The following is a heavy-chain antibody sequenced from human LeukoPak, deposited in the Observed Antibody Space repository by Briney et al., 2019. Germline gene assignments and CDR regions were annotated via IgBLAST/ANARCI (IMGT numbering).Heavy chain of an antibody. CDR1: GGTFSSYA. D-gene: IGHD6-19*01. J-gene: IGHJ4*02. CDR2: IIPIFGTA. CDR3: ARGYSSGSATDY. V-gene: IGHV1-69*05. Sequence: GASVKVSCKASGGTFSSYAISWVRQAPGQGLEWMGRIIPIFGTANYAQKFQGRVTVTTDESTSTAYMELSSLRSEDTAVYYCARGYSSGSATDYWGQGTLVTVSS.